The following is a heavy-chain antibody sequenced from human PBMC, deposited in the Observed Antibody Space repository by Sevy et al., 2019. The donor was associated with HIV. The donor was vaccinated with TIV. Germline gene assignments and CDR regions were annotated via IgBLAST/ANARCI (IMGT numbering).Heavy chain of an antibody. CDR3: AREHSGGSYYFDN. Sequence: GGSLRLSCAASGFTFNTYTMNWVRQTPGKGLEWVSSITSSSGYIYYADSVKGRFAISRDNGENSFYLQMDSLRVEDTGVYYCAREHSGGSYYFDNWGQGAQVTVSS. D-gene: IGHD3-22*01. J-gene: IGHJ5*02. CDR1: GFTFNTYT. CDR2: ITSSSGYI. V-gene: IGHV3-21*01.